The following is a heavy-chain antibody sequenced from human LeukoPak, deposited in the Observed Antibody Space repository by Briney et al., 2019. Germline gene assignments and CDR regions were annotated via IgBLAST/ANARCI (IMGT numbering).Heavy chain of an antibody. D-gene: IGHD5-18*01. CDR1: GFTFSSYW. CDR3: AREGRYCYGGEAFGD. V-gene: IGHV3-74*01. Sequence: PGGSLRLSCAASGFTFSSYWMHWVRQAPGKGLVWVSRINSDGSSTSYADSVKGRFTISRDNAKNTLYLQMNSLRAEDTAVYYCAREGRYCYGGEAFGDWGQGTLVTVSS. CDR2: INSDGSST. J-gene: IGHJ4*02.